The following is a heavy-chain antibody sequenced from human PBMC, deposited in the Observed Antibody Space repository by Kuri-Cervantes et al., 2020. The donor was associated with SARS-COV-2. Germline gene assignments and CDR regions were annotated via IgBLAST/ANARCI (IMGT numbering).Heavy chain of an antibody. CDR1: AFTFSSYS. D-gene: IGHD3-22*01. CDR2: ISSSSSYI. V-gene: IGHV3-21*01. Sequence: ESLMIYCAASAFTFSSYSMNWVRQAPGKGLEWVSSISSSSSYIYYADSVKGRFTISRDNAKNSLYLQMNSLRAEDTAVYYCARGITMIVVVTPFDFWGQGTLVTVSS. CDR3: ARGITMIVVVTPFDF. J-gene: IGHJ4*01.